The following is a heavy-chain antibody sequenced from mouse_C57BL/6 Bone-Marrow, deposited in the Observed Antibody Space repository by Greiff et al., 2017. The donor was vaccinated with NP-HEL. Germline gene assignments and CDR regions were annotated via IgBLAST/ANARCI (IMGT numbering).Heavy chain of an antibody. CDR2: IDPNSGGT. V-gene: IGHV1-72*01. Sequence: QVQLQQPGADLVKPGASVKLSCKASGYTFTIYWMHWVKQRPGRGLEWIGRIDPNSGGTKFNEKFKTKATLTVDKPSSTAYMQLSSLTSEDSAVYYCARYYYGSRGWYFDFWGTGTTVTVSS. J-gene: IGHJ1*03. CDR1: GYTFTIYW. D-gene: IGHD1-1*01. CDR3: ARYYYGSRGWYFDF.